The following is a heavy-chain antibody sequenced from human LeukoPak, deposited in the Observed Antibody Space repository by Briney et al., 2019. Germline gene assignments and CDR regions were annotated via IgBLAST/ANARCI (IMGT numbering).Heavy chain of an antibody. V-gene: IGHV3-74*01. D-gene: IGHD2/OR15-2a*01. CDR3: ARDWFHAIDY. CDR2: IRSDGSDT. CDR1: GFTFSDTW. Sequence: PGGSLRLSCAASGFTFSDTWMHWVRQAPGEGLVWVSRIRSDGSDTRHAESVKGRFTISRDNAKNTLYLQMNSLRAEDTAVYYWARDWFHAIDYLAQGTLVTVS. J-gene: IGHJ4*02.